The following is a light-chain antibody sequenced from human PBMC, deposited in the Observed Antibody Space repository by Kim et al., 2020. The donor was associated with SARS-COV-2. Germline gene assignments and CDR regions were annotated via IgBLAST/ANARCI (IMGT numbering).Light chain of an antibody. J-gene: IGKJ4*01. CDR2: DAF. Sequence: LSPGEKATLSCRASQSVGNFLAWYQQKPGQSPRLVIYDAFNRATGIPDRFRGSGSGTDFTLTISSLEPEDIAVYYCQQRDKWPLTFGGGTKVDIK. CDR1: QSVGNF. V-gene: IGKV3-11*01. CDR3: QQRDKWPLT.